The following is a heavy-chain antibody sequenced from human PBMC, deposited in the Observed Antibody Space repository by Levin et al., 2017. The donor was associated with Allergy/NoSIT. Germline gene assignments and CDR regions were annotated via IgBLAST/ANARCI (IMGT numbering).Heavy chain of an antibody. Sequence: GGSLRLSCAASGFTFSNYGMHWVRQSPGKGLEWVAVISKDGSNKNYVDSVKGRFTISRDNFKNSLYLQMNSLRAEDTAVYYCAKVYQGQGSCYDSWGQGTLVTVSS. D-gene: IGHD2-15*01. CDR1: GFTFSNYG. CDR3: AKVYQGQGSCYDS. V-gene: IGHV3-30*18. J-gene: IGHJ4*02. CDR2: ISKDGSNK.